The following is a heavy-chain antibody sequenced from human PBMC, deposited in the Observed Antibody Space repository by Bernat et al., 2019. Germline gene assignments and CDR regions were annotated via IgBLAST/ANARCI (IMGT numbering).Heavy chain of an antibody. CDR2: INHSGST. CDR3: ARGRYYYDSSGYYYPWYFDL. Sequence: QVQLQQWGTGLLKPSETLSLTCAVYGGSFSGYYWSWIRQPPGKGLEWIGEINHSGSTNYNPSLKSRVTISVDTSKNQFSLKLSSVTAADTAVYYCARGRYYYDSSGYYYPWYFDLWGRGTLVTVSS. CDR1: GGSFSGYY. J-gene: IGHJ2*01. V-gene: IGHV4-34*01. D-gene: IGHD3-22*01.